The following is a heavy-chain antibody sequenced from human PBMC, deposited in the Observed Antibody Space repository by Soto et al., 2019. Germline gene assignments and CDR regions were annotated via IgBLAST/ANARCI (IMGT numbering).Heavy chain of an antibody. CDR2: IHYSGST. J-gene: IGHJ6*02. D-gene: IGHD2-2*01. V-gene: IGHV4-59*01. CDR3: ARARYQLLHPYYYGMDV. Sequence: SETLSLTCTVAGGSISGYHLSWIRQSPGKGLEWIGYIHYSGSTKSNPSLKSRVTISVDTSRNQVSLKLSSVTAADSAVYFCARARYQLLHPYYYGMDVWGQGTTVTVSS. CDR1: GGSISGYH.